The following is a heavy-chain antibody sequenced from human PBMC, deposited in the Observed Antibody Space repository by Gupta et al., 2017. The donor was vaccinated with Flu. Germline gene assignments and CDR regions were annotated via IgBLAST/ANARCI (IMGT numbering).Heavy chain of an antibody. V-gene: IGHV4-34*01. Sequence: GAGLLKPSETLSLTCAVYGGSFSGYYWSWIRQPPGKGLEWIGEINHSGSTNYNPSLKSRVTISVDTSKNQFSLKLSSVTAADTAVYYCARGGDVRLRLGELSSDAFDIWGQGTMVTVSS. CDR2: INHSGST. CDR3: ARGGDVRLRLGELSSDAFDI. J-gene: IGHJ3*02. CDR1: GGSFSGYY. D-gene: IGHD3-16*02.